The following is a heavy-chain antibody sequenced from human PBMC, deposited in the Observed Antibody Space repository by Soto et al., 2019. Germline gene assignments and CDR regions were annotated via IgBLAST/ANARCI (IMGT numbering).Heavy chain of an antibody. CDR3: ARVMGDGPGNFWCFAL. CDR1: GGSVSSGAFY. Sequence: QVQLQESGPGLVKPSQTLSLTCSVSGGSVSSGAFYWGWIRQSPGKGLECLGYIYSFGNTFYNPSLKSRVTISLETSKTTFPVRLTSVIAADRAIYSCARVMGDGPGNFWCFALWGQGTLVIVS. V-gene: IGHV4-31*03. J-gene: IGHJ4*02. CDR2: IYSFGNT. D-gene: IGHD3-3*01.